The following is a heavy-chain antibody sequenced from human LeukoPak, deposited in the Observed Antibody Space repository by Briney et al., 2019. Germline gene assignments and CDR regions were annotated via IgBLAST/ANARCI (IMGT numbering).Heavy chain of an antibody. CDR1: GGSFNDYY. CDR2: INHSGST. D-gene: IGHD6-6*01. V-gene: IGHV4-34*01. Sequence: SETLSLTCAVYGGSFNDYYWTWIRQSPGKGLEWIGEINHSGSTSYNPSLKSRVTISVDASKSQFSLKLNSVTAADTAIYYCARDFSSSSTVYYYYYMDVWGKGTTVTVSS. J-gene: IGHJ6*03. CDR3: ARDFSSSSTVYYYYYMDV.